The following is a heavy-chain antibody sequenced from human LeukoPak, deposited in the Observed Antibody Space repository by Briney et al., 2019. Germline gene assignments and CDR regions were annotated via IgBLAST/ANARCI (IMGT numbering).Heavy chain of an antibody. J-gene: IGHJ4*02. D-gene: IGHD6-19*01. Sequence: SETLSLTCAVYGGSFSGYYWSWIRQPPGKGLEWIGEINHSGGTNYNPSLKSRVTISVDTSKNQFSLKLSSVTAADTAVYYCARRKGSSGWYRGAFGYWGQGTLVTVSS. CDR2: INHSGGT. CDR1: GGSFSGYY. V-gene: IGHV4-34*01. CDR3: ARRKGSSGWYRGAFGY.